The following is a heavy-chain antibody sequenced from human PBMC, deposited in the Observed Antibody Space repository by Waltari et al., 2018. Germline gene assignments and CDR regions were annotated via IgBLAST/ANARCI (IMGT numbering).Heavy chain of an antibody. D-gene: IGHD6-13*01. J-gene: IGHJ4*02. CDR2: IYYRGST. CDR3: ATISSRWLYFDY. V-gene: IGHV4-39*07. CDR1: GGSISSSSYY. Sequence: QLQLQESGPGLVKPSETLSLTCTVSGGSISSSSYYWAWIRQPPGKGLEWIGHIYYRGSTYYNPSLKSRVTMSVDTSKNQFSLKRSSVTAADTAVYYCATISSRWLYFDYWGQGTLVTVSS.